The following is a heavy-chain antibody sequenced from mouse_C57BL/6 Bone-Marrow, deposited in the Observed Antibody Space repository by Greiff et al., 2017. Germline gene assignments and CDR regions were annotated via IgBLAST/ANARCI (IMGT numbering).Heavy chain of an antibody. CDR2: IDPSDSYT. J-gene: IGHJ4*01. CDR3: AKLGAMDY. V-gene: IGHV1-59*01. Sequence: VQLQQPGAELVRPGTSVKLSCKASGYTFTSYWIHWVKQRPGQGLEWIGVIDPSDSYTNYNQKFKGKATLTVDTSSSTAYMQLSSLTSEDSAVYYCAKLGAMDYWGQGTSVTVSS. D-gene: IGHD4-1*01. CDR1: GYTFTSYW.